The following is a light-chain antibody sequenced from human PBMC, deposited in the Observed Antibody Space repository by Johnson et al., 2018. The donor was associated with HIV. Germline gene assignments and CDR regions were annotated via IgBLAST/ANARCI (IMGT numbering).Light chain of an antibody. CDR2: ENN. CDR3: GTWDSSLSAGGR. V-gene: IGLV1-51*02. CDR1: SSNIGNNY. Sequence: QSVLTQPPSVSAAPGQKVTISCSGSSSNIGNNYVSWYQQLPGTAPKLLIYENNKRPSGIPDRFSGSKSGTSATLGITGLQTGDEADYYCGTWDSSLSAGGRFGTGTNVPVL. J-gene: IGLJ1*01.